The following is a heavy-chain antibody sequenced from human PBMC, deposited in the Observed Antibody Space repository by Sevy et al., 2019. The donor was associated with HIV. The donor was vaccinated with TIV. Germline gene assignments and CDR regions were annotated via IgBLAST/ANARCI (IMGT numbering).Heavy chain of an antibody. D-gene: IGHD5-12*01. CDR1: GFSLSTSGVG. Sequence: SGPTLVNPTQTLTLTCTFSGFSLSTSGVGVGWIRQPPGKALEWLALIYWNDDKRYSPSLKSRLTITKDTSKNQVVLXXXXXXXXXXATYYCAHSSGYSGYDFNDYWGQGTLVTVSS. CDR3: AHSSGYSGYDFNDY. V-gene: IGHV2-5*01. CDR2: IYWNDDK. J-gene: IGHJ4*02.